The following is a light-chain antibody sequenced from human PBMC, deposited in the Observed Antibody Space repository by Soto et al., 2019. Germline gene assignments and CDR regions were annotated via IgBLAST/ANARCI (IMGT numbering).Light chain of an antibody. J-gene: IGKJ5*01. Sequence: AIQLTQSPSSLSASVGDRVTITCRASQAIRGALAWYQQKPGQAPKILIYDVSTLESGVPSRFSGSSSGTDFTLTISSLQPVDFATYYCQQFNSYPITFGQGTRLEIK. CDR3: QQFNSYPIT. V-gene: IGKV1-13*02. CDR1: QAIRGA. CDR2: DVS.